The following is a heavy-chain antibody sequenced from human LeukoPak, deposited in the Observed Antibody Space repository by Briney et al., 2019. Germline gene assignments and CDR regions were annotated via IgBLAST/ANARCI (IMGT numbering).Heavy chain of an antibody. J-gene: IGHJ4*02. CDR2: IYPGDSDT. D-gene: IGHD3-10*01. CDR1: GYSFTSYW. Sequence: GESLKISCKGSGYSFTSYWIGWVRQMPGKGLEWMGIIYPGDSDTRYSPSFQGQVTISADKSISTAYLQWSSLKASDTAMYYCARIYYYGSGSYVFDYWGQGALVTVSS. V-gene: IGHV5-51*01. CDR3: ARIYYYGSGSYVFDY.